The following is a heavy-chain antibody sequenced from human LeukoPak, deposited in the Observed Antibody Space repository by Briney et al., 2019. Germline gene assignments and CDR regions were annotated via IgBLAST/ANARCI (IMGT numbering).Heavy chain of an antibody. Sequence: SVKVSCKASGGTFSSYAISWVRQAPGQGLEWMGGIIPIFGTANYAQKFQGRVTITADESTSTAYMELSSLRSEDTAVYYCATRYSGSYFPFDGAFDIWGQGTMVTVSS. CDR2: IIPIFGTA. V-gene: IGHV1-69*13. CDR3: ATRYSGSYFPFDGAFDI. D-gene: IGHD1-26*01. J-gene: IGHJ3*02. CDR1: GGTFSSYA.